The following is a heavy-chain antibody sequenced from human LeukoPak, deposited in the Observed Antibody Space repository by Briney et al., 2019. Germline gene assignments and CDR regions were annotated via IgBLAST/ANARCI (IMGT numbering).Heavy chain of an antibody. J-gene: IGHJ6*02. CDR1: GFTFSSYA. CDR3: AKDSYWFPISYYYGMDV. Sequence: AGGSLRLSCAASGFTFSSYAMHWVRQAPGKGLEWMAVISHDGSNTHYADSVKGRFTSSRDKSKNTVHMQLDSLRAEDTAVYYCAKDSYWFPISYYYGMDVWGQGTTVTVSS. D-gene: IGHD2-8*02. V-gene: IGHV3-30*18. CDR2: ISHDGSNT.